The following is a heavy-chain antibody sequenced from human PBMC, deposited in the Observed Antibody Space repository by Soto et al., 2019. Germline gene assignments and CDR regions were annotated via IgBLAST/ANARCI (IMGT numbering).Heavy chain of an antibody. CDR2: VYYTGTT. CDR1: GASIRSSY. Sequence: SETLSLTCTISGASIRSSYWSWVRQPPGRGLEWIGYVYYTGTTNSNPSLKSRVTISADTSKNLFSLKVVSVTPADTTVYFCARDMSGGSSWYEFDSWGPGTLVTVSS. D-gene: IGHD6-13*01. J-gene: IGHJ4*02. V-gene: IGHV4-59*01. CDR3: ARDMSGGSSWYEFDS.